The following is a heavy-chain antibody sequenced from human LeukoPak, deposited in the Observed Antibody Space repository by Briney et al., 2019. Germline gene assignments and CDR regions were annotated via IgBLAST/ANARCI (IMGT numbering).Heavy chain of an antibody. Sequence: PSETLSLTCAVSGDSISSNNWWSWVRQPPGKGLEWIGKIYHSGSTNYNPSLKSRVTISVDKSKNHFSLKLSSVTAADTAVYYCARGGPPHSAAADYWGQGTLVTVSS. V-gene: IGHV4-4*02. CDR3: ARGGPPHSAAADY. D-gene: IGHD6-13*01. CDR1: GDSISSNNW. CDR2: IYHSGST. J-gene: IGHJ4*02.